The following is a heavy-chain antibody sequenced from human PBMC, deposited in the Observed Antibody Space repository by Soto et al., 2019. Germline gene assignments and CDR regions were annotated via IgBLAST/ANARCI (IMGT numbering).Heavy chain of an antibody. Sequence: EVQLVESGGGLVQPGGSLRLSCAASGFTFSSYSMNWVRQAPGKGLEWVSYISSSSSTIYYADSVKGRFTISRDNAKNSLYLQLNLLRDEDTAVYYCARVDTAMVTDLFDYWGQGTLVTVSS. J-gene: IGHJ4*02. D-gene: IGHD5-18*01. CDR2: ISSSSSTI. CDR1: GFTFSSYS. CDR3: ARVDTAMVTDLFDY. V-gene: IGHV3-48*02.